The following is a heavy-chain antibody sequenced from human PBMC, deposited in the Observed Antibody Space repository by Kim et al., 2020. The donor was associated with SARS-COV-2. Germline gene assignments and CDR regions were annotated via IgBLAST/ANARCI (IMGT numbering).Heavy chain of an antibody. Sequence: SKYYEESVKGRFTSARDNSKNTLYMQRNSLRAEDTAVCYCANTGGATMDYWGQGTLVTVSS. J-gene: IGHJ4*02. CDR2: SK. V-gene: IGHV3-23*01. D-gene: IGHD1-26*01. CDR3: ANTGGATMDY.